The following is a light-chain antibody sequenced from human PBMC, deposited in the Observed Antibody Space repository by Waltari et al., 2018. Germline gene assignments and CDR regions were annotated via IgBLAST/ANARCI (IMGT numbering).Light chain of an antibody. CDR2: KAS. Sequence: DIQMTQSPSPLSASIGDRVTITCRASQSISSWLAWYKQKPGKAPKLLIYKASSLESGVPSRFSGSGSGTEFTLTISSLQPDDSATYYCQQYSAYPETFGQGTKVEIK. J-gene: IGKJ1*01. CDR3: QQYSAYPET. CDR1: QSISSW. V-gene: IGKV1-5*03.